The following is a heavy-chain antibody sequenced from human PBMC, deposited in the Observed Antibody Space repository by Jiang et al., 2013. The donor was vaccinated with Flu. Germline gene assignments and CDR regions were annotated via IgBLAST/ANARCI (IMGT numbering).Heavy chain of an antibody. CDR2: INTNTGNP. D-gene: IGHD1-1*01. V-gene: IGHV7-4-1*02. CDR3: ARGFSYRFDP. Sequence: GWINTNTGNPTYAQGFTGRFVFSLDTSVSTAYLQISSLTAEDTAVYYCARGFSYRFDPWGQGTLVTVSS. J-gene: IGHJ5*02.